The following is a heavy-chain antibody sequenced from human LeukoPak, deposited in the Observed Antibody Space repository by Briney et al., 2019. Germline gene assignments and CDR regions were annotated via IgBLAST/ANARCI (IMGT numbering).Heavy chain of an antibody. J-gene: IGHJ4*02. D-gene: IGHD2-15*01. V-gene: IGHV3-20*04. CDR3: ARVRRVCSGGSCYRHFDY. CDR2: INWNGGST. CDR1: GFTFDDYG. Sequence: GGSLRLSCAASGFTFDDYGMSWVRQAPGKGLEWVSGINWNGGSTGYADSVKGRFTISRDNAKNSLYLQMNSLGAEDTALYYCARVRRVCSGGSCYRHFDYWGQGTLVTVSS.